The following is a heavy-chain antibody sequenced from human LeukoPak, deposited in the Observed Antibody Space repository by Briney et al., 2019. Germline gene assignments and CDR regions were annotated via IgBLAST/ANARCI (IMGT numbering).Heavy chain of an antibody. J-gene: IGHJ3*02. CDR1: GYRFTSYW. CDR3: ARQHCSSTSCYPDAFDI. D-gene: IGHD2-2*01. V-gene: IGHV5-51*01. Sequence: GESLKISCKGSGYRFTSYWIGWVRQMPGKGLEWMGIIYPGDSDTRYSPSFQGQVTISADKSISTAYLQWSSLKASDTAMYYCARQHCSSTSCYPDAFDIWGQGTMVTVSS. CDR2: IYPGDSDT.